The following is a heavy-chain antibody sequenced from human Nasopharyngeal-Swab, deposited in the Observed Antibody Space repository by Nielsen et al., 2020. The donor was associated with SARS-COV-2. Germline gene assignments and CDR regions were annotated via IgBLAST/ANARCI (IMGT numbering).Heavy chain of an antibody. CDR3: AKEGATGWFDP. V-gene: IGHV4-59*11. CDR1: GVSITSQY. Sequence: SETLSLTCTVSGVSITSQYWSWIRQPPGEGLEWIGYISPNSGTSYNPSLKSRVTMFMDTSRNQFSLRLRSVTAADTAVYYCAKEGATGWFDPWGQGTLVAVSS. J-gene: IGHJ5*02. CDR2: ISPNSGT.